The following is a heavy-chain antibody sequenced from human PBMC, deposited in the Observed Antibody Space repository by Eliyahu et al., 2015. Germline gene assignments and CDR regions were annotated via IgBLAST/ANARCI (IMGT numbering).Heavy chain of an antibody. V-gene: IGHV4-34*01. CDR2: INHSGST. CDR1: GGSFSGYY. J-gene: IGHJ6*03. Sequence: QVQLQQWGAGLLKPSETLSLTCAVYGGSFSGYYWSWIRQPPGKGLEWIGEINHSGSTNYNPSLKSRVTISVDTSKNQFSLKLSSVTAADTAVYYCAGGRGGDYYYYMDVWGKGTTVTVSS. D-gene: IGHD3-10*01. CDR3: AGGRGGDYYYYMDV.